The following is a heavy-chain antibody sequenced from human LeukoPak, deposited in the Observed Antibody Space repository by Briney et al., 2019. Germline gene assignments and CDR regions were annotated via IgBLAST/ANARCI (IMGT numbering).Heavy chain of an antibody. CDR3: ARALGYCSSTSCGDYYMDV. D-gene: IGHD2-2*01. CDR2: INHSGST. J-gene: IGHJ6*03. CDR1: GGSFGGYY. Sequence: SETLSLTCAVYGGSFGGYYWSWIRQPPGKGLEWIGEINHSGSTNYNPSLKSRVTISVDTSKNQFSLKLSSVTAADTAVYYCARALGYCSSTSCGDYYMDVWGKGTTVTVSS. V-gene: IGHV4-34*01.